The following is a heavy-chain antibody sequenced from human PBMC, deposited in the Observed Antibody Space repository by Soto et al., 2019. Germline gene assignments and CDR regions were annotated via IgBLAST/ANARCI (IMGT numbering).Heavy chain of an antibody. CDR1: GFTFSSYS. CDR2: ISSSSSYI. D-gene: IGHD6-13*01. V-gene: IGHV3-21*01. CDR3: ARGERGLYSSSWDYYGMDV. J-gene: IGHJ6*02. Sequence: EVQLVESGGGLVKPGGSLRLSCAASGFTFSSYSMNWVRQAPGKGLEWVSSISSSSSYIYYADSVKGRFTISRDNAKNSLYLQMNSLRAEDTAVYYCARGERGLYSSSWDYYGMDVWGQGTTVTVSS.